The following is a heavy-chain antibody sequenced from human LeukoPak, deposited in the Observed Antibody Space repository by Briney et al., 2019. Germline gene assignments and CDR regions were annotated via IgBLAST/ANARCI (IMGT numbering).Heavy chain of an antibody. J-gene: IGHJ5*01. Sequence: GGSLRLSCAASGFTFSSYAMSWVRQAPGKGLEWVSAISGSGGSTYYADSVKGRFTISRDESKNSLYLQMNSLKTEDTAVYYCARVPFVGGLDSWGQGTLVTVSS. CDR1: GFTFSSYA. CDR2: ISGSGGST. D-gene: IGHD1-1*01. CDR3: ARVPFVGGLDS. V-gene: IGHV3-23*01.